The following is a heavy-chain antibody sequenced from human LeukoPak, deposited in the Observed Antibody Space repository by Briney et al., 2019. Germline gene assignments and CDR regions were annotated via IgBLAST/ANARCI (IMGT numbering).Heavy chain of an antibody. CDR3: LSPGVAVTGTEY. V-gene: IGHV3-21*01. J-gene: IGHJ4*02. CDR2: ISSSSTYI. CDR1: GFTFSNYG. D-gene: IGHD6-19*01. Sequence: GGSLRLSCAASGFTFSNYGMHWVRQAPGKGLEWVSYISSSSTYIYYADSVKGRFTISRDNAKNSLYLQMNSLTAEDTAVYYCLSPGVAVTGTEYWGQGTRVTVSS.